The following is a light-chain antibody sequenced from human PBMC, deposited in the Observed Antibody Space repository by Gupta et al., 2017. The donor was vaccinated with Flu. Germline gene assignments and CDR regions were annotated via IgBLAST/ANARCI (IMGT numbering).Light chain of an antibody. V-gene: IGLV1-47*01. Sequence: RVTITCSGSSSNIGSNYVYWYQQLPGTAPKLLIYKNNQRHSGVPDRFSGSKSGTSASLAISGLRSEDEADYYCAAWDDSLSGGVFGGGTKLSVL. J-gene: IGLJ3*02. CDR1: SSNIGSNY. CDR2: KNN. CDR3: AAWDDSLSGGV.